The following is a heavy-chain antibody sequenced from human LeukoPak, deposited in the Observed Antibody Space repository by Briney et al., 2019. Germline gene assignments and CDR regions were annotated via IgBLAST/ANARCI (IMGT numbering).Heavy chain of an antibody. CDR3: ARACSGGYYCYYYYGMDV. Sequence: ASVKVSCKASGYTFTGYYMHWVRQAPGQGLEWMGWINPNSGGTNYAQKFQGRVTMTRDTSISTAYMELSRLRSDDTAVYYCARACSGGYYCYYYYGMDVWGQGTTVTVSS. D-gene: IGHD1-26*01. V-gene: IGHV1-2*02. J-gene: IGHJ6*02. CDR2: INPNSGGT. CDR1: GYTFTGYY.